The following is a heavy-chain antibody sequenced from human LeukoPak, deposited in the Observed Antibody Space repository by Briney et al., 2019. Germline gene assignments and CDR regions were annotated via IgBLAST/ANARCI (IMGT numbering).Heavy chain of an antibody. D-gene: IGHD2-2*01. J-gene: IGHJ4*02. Sequence: GGSLRLSCAASGFTFSSYAMSWVRRAPGKGLEWVSAISGSGGSTYYADSVKGRFTISRDNSKNTLYLQMNSLRAADTAVYYCAKDGDIIVVPAAMYVYWGQGTLVTVSS. CDR2: ISGSGGST. V-gene: IGHV3-23*01. CDR1: GFTFSSYA. CDR3: AKDGDIIVVPAAMYVY.